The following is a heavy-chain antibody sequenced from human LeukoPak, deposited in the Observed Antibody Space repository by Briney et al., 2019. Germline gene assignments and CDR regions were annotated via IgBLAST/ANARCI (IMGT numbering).Heavy chain of an antibody. CDR1: GYTFTSYG. D-gene: IGHD3-3*01. V-gene: IGHV1-18*01. CDR3: ARVLRFLEWYDAFDI. J-gene: IGHJ3*02. CDR2: ISAYNGNT. Sequence: ASVEVSCKASGYTFTSYGISWVRQAPGQGLEWMGWISAYNGNTNYAQKLQGRVTMTTDTSTSTAYMELRSLRSDDTAVYYCARVLRFLEWYDAFDIWGQGTMVTVSS.